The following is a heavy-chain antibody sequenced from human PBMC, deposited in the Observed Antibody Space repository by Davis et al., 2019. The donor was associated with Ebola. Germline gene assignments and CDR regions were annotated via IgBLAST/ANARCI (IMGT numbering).Heavy chain of an antibody. Sequence: GESLKISCAASGFTFSSYEMNWVRQAPGKGLEWVSYISSSGSTIYYADSVKGRFTISRDNAKNSLYLQMNSLRAEDTAVYYCARGPAQDRYDSSGYYYYYYGMDVWGQGTTVTVSS. CDR3: ARGPAQDRYDSSGYYYYYYGMDV. D-gene: IGHD3-22*01. CDR2: ISSSGSTI. J-gene: IGHJ6*02. CDR1: GFTFSSYE. V-gene: IGHV3-48*03.